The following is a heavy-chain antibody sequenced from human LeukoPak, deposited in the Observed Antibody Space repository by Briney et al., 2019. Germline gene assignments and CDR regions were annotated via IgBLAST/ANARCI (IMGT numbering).Heavy chain of an antibody. J-gene: IGHJ4*02. CDR1: GFSFSSYW. CDR2: IKQDESER. V-gene: IGHV3-7*01. Sequence: PGGSLRLSCEGSGFSFSSYWMTWVRQSPGKGPEWVADIKQDESERYTVDSVKGRFTISRDNAKNSVYLQLNSLRDEDTALYYCAAVNYWGQGTLVTVSS. CDR3: AAVNY.